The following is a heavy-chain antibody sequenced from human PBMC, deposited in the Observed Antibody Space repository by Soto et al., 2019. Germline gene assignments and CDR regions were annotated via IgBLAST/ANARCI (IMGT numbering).Heavy chain of an antibody. CDR2: ISSNGGST. D-gene: IGHD6-19*01. CDR1: GFTFSSYA. Sequence: PGGSLRLSCAASGFTFSSYAMHWVRQAPGKGLEYVSAISSNGGSTYYANSVKGRFTISRDNSKNTLYLQMGSLRAEDTAVYYCAKDLLPQQWLVPRYFDYWGQGTLVTVSS. CDR3: AKDLLPQQWLVPRYFDY. J-gene: IGHJ4*02. V-gene: IGHV3-64*01.